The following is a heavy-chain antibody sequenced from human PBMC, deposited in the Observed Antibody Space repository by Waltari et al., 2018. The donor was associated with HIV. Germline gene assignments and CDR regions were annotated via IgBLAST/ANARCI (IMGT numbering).Heavy chain of an antibody. V-gene: IGHV3-53*01. CDR3: VRTSFQGIAVAGTFDF. D-gene: IGHD6-19*01. CDR2: VYSGGST. CDR1: GFIVTNTY. J-gene: IGHJ4*02. Sequence: VQLVESGGGLIQPGGSLRLSCAASGFIVTNTYLTWFRHAPGKGLEWVSTVYSGGSTYVADSVKGRFTISRDNSKNTLFLQLTNLRAEDTAVYYCVRTSFQGIAVAGTFDFWGQGTLVTVSS.